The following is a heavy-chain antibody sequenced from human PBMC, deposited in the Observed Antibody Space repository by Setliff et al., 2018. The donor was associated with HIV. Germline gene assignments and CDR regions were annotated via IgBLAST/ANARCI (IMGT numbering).Heavy chain of an antibody. D-gene: IGHD3-10*01. V-gene: IGHV1-46*01. CDR1: GYTVTDYY. J-gene: IGHJ4*02. Sequence: ASVKVSCKASGYTVTDYYMHWVRRAPGHVLEWMGIINPSFGSTSYAQKFQGRVTMTRDTSTSTVFMELSSLNSEDTAVYYCATDRDATMVPGADYWGQGTLVTVSS. CDR3: ATDRDATMVPGADY. CDR2: INPSFGST.